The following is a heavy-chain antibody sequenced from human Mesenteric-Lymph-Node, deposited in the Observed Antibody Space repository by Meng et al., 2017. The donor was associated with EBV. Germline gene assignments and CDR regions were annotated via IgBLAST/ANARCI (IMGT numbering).Heavy chain of an antibody. CDR1: GYTFTIHG. CDR3: ARSFAAAAKFDY. Sequence: QVNWVQSGAEVKKPGASVKVSCKASGYTFTIHGISWVRQAPGQGLEWMGWISPYNDNTNSAQKFQGRVTMTIDTSTRTAYLELRSLRADDTAMYYCARSFAAAAKFDYWGQGTLVTVSS. CDR2: ISPYNDNT. V-gene: IGHV1-18*01. J-gene: IGHJ4*02. D-gene: IGHD6-13*01.